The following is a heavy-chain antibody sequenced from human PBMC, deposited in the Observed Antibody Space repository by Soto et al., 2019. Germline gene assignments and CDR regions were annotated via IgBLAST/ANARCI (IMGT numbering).Heavy chain of an antibody. Sequence: EVQLVESGGGLVKPGGSLRLSCAASGFTFSSYSMNWVRQAPGKGLEWVSSISTIYYADSVKGRFTISRDNAKNSLDLQMNSLRGEDTAVYYCARDGGSYYFDYWGQGTLVNVSS. V-gene: IGHV3-21*01. CDR3: ARDGGSYYFDY. D-gene: IGHD1-26*01. CDR1: GFTFSSYS. J-gene: IGHJ4*02. CDR2: ISTI.